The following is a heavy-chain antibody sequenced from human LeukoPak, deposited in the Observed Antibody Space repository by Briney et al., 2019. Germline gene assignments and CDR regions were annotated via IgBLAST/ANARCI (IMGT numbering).Heavy chain of an antibody. CDR2: ISGSGGKT. CDR1: GFTFSTHA. CDR3: AKEYSSSGYFDY. V-gene: IGHV3-23*01. J-gene: IGHJ4*02. D-gene: IGHD6-13*01. Sequence: GGSLRLSCTASGFTFSTHAISWVCQAPGKGLEWVSAISGSGGKTYYTDSVKGRFTITRDNSKNTLYLQMNSLRAEDTAVYYCAKEYSSSGYFDYWGQGTLVTVSS.